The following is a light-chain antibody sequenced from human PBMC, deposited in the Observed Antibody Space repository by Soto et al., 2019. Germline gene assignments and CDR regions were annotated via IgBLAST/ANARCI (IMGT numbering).Light chain of an antibody. CDR2: AAS. Sequence: DIQLTQSPSFLSASVGDRVTITCRASQGIASYLVWYQQKPGKAPKLLIYAASTLQSGVPSRFSGSGSGTEFILTISSLQPEDFATYYCQHLNNYPLTFGGGTKVEIK. V-gene: IGKV1-9*01. CDR1: QGIASY. J-gene: IGKJ4*01. CDR3: QHLNNYPLT.